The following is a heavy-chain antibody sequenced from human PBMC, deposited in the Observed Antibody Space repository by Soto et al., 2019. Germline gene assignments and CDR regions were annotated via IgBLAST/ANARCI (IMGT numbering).Heavy chain of an antibody. CDR3: ARDLTGSFAMDV. CDR2: TYYRSKWYN. CDR1: GDSVSGNSAA. V-gene: IGHV6-1*01. D-gene: IGHD3-9*01. J-gene: IGHJ6*02. Sequence: SQTLSLTCAISGDSVSGNSAAGNWIRQSPSRGLEWLGRTYYRSKWYNDYAVSVKSRITINPDTSRNQFSLQVKSVTPEDTAVYYCARDLTGSFAMDVWGQGTTVTVSS.